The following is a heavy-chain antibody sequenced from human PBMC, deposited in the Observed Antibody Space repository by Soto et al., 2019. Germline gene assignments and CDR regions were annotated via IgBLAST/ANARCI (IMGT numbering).Heavy chain of an antibody. V-gene: IGHV1-46*03. CDR2: INPSSGTT. Sequence: ASVKVSCKASGYTFTSYFIHWVRQAPGQGLEWMGIINPSSGTTTYAQKFQDRLTMTRDTSTSTVYMELSSLRSEDTAVYYCNRVSGAFDIWGQGTKVTVSS. D-gene: IGHD1-26*01. CDR3: NRVSGAFDI. J-gene: IGHJ3*02. CDR1: GYTFTSYF.